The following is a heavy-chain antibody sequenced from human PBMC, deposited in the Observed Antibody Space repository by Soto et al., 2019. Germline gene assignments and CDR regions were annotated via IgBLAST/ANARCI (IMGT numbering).Heavy chain of an antibody. CDR3: ARRGVPYGMDV. CDR2: INSDGSTT. Sequence: LRLSCAASGFTLSSYWMHWVRQAPGKGLVWVSRINSDGSTTSHADSVKGRFTISRDNAKKSLYLQMNSLRVEDTAVYYCARRGVPYGMDVWGQGTTVTVSS. CDR1: GFTLSSYW. V-gene: IGHV3-74*01. D-gene: IGHD3-10*01. J-gene: IGHJ6*02.